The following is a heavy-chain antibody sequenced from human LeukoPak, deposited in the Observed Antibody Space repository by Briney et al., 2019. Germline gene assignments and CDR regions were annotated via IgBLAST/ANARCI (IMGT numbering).Heavy chain of an antibody. CDR3: ARGLVYSSSWDNWFDP. J-gene: IGHJ5*02. D-gene: IGHD6-13*01. CDR1: DYSISSAYY. Sequence: PSETLSLTCAVSDYSISSAYYWGWIRQPPGKGLEWIGSIYHSGSTDYNPSLKSRVTISVDTSKNQFSLKVNSVTAADTAVYYCARGLVYSSSWDNWFDPWGQGTLVTVSS. V-gene: IGHV4-38-2*01. CDR2: IYHSGST.